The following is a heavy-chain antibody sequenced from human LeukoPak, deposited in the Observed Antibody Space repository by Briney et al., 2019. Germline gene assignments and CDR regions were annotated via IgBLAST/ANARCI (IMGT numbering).Heavy chain of an antibody. CDR3: ARDWDY. Sequence: SETLSLTCSVSGGSISSYYWSWIRQPPGKGLEWIGYIYYSGSTNYNPSLKSRVTISVDKSKNQFSLKLSSVTAADTAVHYCARDWDYWGQGTLVTVSS. J-gene: IGHJ4*02. CDR1: GGSISSYY. V-gene: IGHV4-59*12. CDR2: IYYSGST.